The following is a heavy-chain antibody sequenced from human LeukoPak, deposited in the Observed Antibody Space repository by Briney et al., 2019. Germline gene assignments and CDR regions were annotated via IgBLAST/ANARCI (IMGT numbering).Heavy chain of an antibody. D-gene: IGHD3-9*01. V-gene: IGHV3-21*04. CDR2: ISSSGSYI. J-gene: IGHJ6*03. CDR1: GFTFSSYS. Sequence: GGSLRLSCAASGFTFSSYSMNWVRQAPGKGLEWVSSISSSGSYIYYADSVKGRFTISRDNAKNSLYLQMNSLRAEDTAVYYCARDGVLRYFDYYYYYMDVWGKGTTVTISS. CDR3: ARDGVLRYFDYYYYYMDV.